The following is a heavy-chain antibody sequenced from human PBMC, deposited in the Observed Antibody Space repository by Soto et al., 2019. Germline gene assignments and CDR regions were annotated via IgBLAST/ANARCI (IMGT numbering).Heavy chain of an antibody. Sequence: SETLSLTCTVSGGSMIAYYWNWMRQPPGKGLQWIGYTYHSGSTTYNPSLKSRVTISVDSSKNQFSLKLDPVTPADTAVYYCARVRGTAGKRYFDYWGPGTLVTVSS. J-gene: IGHJ4*02. CDR2: TYHSGST. CDR3: ARVRGTAGKRYFDY. V-gene: IGHV4-59*01. D-gene: IGHD6-13*01. CDR1: GGSMIAYY.